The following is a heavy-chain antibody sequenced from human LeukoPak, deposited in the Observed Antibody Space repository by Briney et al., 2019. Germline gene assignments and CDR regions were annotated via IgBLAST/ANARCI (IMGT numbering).Heavy chain of an antibody. D-gene: IGHD3-16*02. J-gene: IGHJ4*02. CDR1: GFTLSSYS. V-gene: IGHV3-48*04. CDR3: ARDRDYDYVWGSYRSGPSDY. CDR2: ISSSSSTI. Sequence: GGSLRLSCAASGFTLSSYSMNWVRQAPGKGLEWVSYISSSSSTIYYADSVKGRFTISRDNAKNSLYLQMNSLRAEDTAVYYCARDRDYDYVWGSYRSGPSDYWGQGTLVTVSS.